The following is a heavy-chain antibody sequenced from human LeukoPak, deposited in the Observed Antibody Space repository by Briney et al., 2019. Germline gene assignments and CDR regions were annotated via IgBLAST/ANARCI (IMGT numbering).Heavy chain of an antibody. D-gene: IGHD3-22*01. CDR2: IYYSGST. CDR3: ARRPLFFYYDDY. CDR1: GGSISSYY. J-gene: IGHJ4*02. Sequence: SETLSLTCTVSGGSISSYYWSWIRQPPGKGLEWIGYIYYSGSTNYNPSLKSRVTISVDTSKNQFSLKLSSVTAADTAVYYCARRPLFFYYDDYWGQGTLVTVSS. V-gene: IGHV4-59*12.